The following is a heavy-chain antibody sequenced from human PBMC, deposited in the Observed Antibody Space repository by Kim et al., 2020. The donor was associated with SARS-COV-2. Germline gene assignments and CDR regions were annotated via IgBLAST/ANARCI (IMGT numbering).Heavy chain of an antibody. V-gene: IGHV1-18*01. D-gene: IGHD3-10*01. Sequence: ASVKVSCKASGYTFTSYGISWVRQAPGQGLEWMGWISAYNGNTNYAQKLQGRVTMTTDTSTSTAYMELRSLRSDDTAVYYCAREQKESGSYYSNDYWGQGTLVTVSS. CDR1: GYTFTSYG. CDR3: AREQKESGSYYSNDY. CDR2: ISAYNGNT. J-gene: IGHJ4*02.